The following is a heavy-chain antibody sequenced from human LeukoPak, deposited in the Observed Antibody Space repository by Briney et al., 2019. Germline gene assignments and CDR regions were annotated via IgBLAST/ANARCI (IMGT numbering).Heavy chain of an antibody. CDR2: INHSGST. D-gene: IGHD2-2*02. J-gene: IGHJ5*02. CDR1: GGSFSGYY. CDR3: ARRLPACSSTSCYTSWFDP. V-gene: IGHV4-34*01. Sequence: SETLSLTCAVYGGSFSGYYWSWIRQPPGKGLEWIGEINHSGSTNYNPSLKSRVTISVDTSKNQFSLKLSSVTAADTAVYYCARRLPACSSTSCYTSWFDPWGQGTLVTISS.